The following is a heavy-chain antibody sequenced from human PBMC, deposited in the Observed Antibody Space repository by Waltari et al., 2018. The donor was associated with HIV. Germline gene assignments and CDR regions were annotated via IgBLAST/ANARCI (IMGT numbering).Heavy chain of an antibody. J-gene: IGHJ3*02. CDR1: GFTFSNAW. D-gene: IGHD3-22*01. Sequence: EVQLVESGGGLVKPGGSLRLSCAASGFTFSNAWMSWVRQAPGKGLEWVGRIKSKAEGGTTDYSAPVKGRVTISRNDSKNTLFLQMNSLKTEDTAVYYCTTAWITMIVSPNAFDIWGQGTLVTVSS. CDR3: TTAWITMIVSPNAFDI. V-gene: IGHV3-15*01. CDR2: IKSKAEGGTT.